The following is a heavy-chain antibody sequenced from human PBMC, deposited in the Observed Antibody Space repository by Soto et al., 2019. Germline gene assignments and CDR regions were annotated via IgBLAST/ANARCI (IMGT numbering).Heavy chain of an antibody. V-gene: IGHV3-30-3*01. CDR2: ISYDGSNK. CDR1: GFTFSSYA. CDR3: ARDSHSYGYSGWFDP. J-gene: IGHJ5*02. D-gene: IGHD5-18*01. Sequence: QVQLVESGGGVVQPGRSLRLSCAASGFTFSSYAMHWVRQAPGKGLEWVAVISYDGSNKYYADSVKGRFTISRDNSKNTLYLQMHSLRAEDTAVYYCARDSHSYGYSGWFDPWGQGTLVTVSS.